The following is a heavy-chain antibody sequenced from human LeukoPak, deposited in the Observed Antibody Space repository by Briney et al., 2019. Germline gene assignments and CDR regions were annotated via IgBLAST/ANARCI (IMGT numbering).Heavy chain of an antibody. V-gene: IGHV4-59*08. CDR3: ARGGGYDSYYYYGMDV. J-gene: IGHJ6*02. CDR2: IYYSGST. D-gene: IGHD5-12*01. CDR1: GGSISSYY. Sequence: SETLSLTCTVSGGSISSYYWSWIRQPPGKGLEWIGYIYYSGSTNYNPSLKSRVTISVDTSKNQFSLKLSSVTAADTAVYYCARGGGYDSYYYYGMDVWGQGTTVTVSS.